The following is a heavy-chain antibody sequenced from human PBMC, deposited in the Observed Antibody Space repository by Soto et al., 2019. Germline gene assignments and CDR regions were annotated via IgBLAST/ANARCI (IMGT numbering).Heavy chain of an antibody. D-gene: IGHD3-10*01. V-gene: IGHV1-69*01. Sequence: QVQLVQSGAEVKKPGSSVKVSCKTSGGTFSSYAISWVRQAPGQGLEWMGGIIPIFGTANYAQKFQGRVTITADESTSTAYMELSSLRSEDTAVYYCAIGRYGSGSYSFYYYGMDVWGQGTTVTVSS. CDR3: AIGRYGSGSYSFYYYGMDV. CDR1: GGTFSSYA. J-gene: IGHJ6*02. CDR2: IIPIFGTA.